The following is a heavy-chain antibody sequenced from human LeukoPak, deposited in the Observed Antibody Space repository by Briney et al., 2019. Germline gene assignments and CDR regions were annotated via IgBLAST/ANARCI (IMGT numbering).Heavy chain of an antibody. CDR2: IYYSGST. J-gene: IGHJ4*02. Sequence: SETLSLTCTVSGGSISSSSYYWGWIRQPPGKGLEWIGSIYYSGSTYYNPSLKSRVTISVDTSKNQFSLKLSSVTAADTAVYYCARESGPMWWFGELIDYWGQGTLVTVSS. D-gene: IGHD3-10*01. CDR1: GGSISSSSYY. V-gene: IGHV4-39*07. CDR3: ARESGPMWWFGELIDY.